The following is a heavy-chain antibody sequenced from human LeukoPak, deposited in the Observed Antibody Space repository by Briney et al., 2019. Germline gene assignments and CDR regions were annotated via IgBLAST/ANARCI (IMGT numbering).Heavy chain of an antibody. CDR3: ATSRSGVWRYGMDV. V-gene: IGHV4-59*01. J-gene: IGHJ6*02. D-gene: IGHD3-10*01. CDR2: IYYNGST. CDR1: GASISNYY. Sequence: SETLSLTCTVSGASISNYYFIWIRQPPGKGLEWVGHIYYNGSTNYNPSLKSRVTMSVDMSKNHLALKLISRTSVCTGVYYCATSRSGVWRYGMDVWGQGAPVTVSS.